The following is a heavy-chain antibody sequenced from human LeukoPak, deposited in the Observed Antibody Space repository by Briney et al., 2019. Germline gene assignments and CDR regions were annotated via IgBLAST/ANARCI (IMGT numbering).Heavy chain of an antibody. CDR3: AKTGYCSSTSCSGSYYYYGMDV. CDR1: GFTFSSYA. J-gene: IGHJ6*02. Sequence: GGSLRLSCAASGFTFSSYAMSWVRQAPGKGLERVSAISGSGGSTYYADSVKGRFTISRDNSKNTLYLQMNSLRAEDTAVYYCAKTGYCSSTSCSGSYYYYGMDVWGQGTTVTVS. V-gene: IGHV3-23*01. CDR2: ISGSGGST. D-gene: IGHD2-2*01.